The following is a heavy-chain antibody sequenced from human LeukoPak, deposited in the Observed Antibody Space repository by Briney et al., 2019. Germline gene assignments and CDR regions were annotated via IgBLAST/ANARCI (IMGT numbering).Heavy chain of an antibody. V-gene: IGHV3-23*01. CDR3: ANVGRDGSLGY. D-gene: IGHD5-24*01. CDR2: ISGSGGST. Sequence: GGSLRLSCAASGFTFSSYAMTWVRQAPGKGLEWVSAISGSGGSTYYADSVKGRFTISRDNSKNTLYLQMNSLRAEDTAVYYCANVGRDGSLGYWGQGTLVTVSS. CDR1: GFTFSSYA. J-gene: IGHJ4*02.